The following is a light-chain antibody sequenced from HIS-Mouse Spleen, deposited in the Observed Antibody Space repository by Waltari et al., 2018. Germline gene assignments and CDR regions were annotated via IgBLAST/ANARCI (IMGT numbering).Light chain of an antibody. Sequence: AIRMTQSPSSISESTGDRVTSTCRSSQGISSYLAWYQQKPGKAPKLLIYDASTLQSWVPSRFNGSGSGTDFTLTISCLQSEDFATYSCQQYYSYLLSFGQGTRLEIK. CDR3: QQYYSYLLS. CDR1: QGISSY. CDR2: DAS. J-gene: IGKJ5*01. V-gene: IGKV1-8*01.